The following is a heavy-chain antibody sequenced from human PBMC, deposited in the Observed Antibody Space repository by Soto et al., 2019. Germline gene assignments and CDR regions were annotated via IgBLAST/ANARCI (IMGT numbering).Heavy chain of an antibody. CDR2: ISNAASSI. J-gene: IGHJ4*02. CDR3: ARGDWSSGY. Sequence: EVKLVESGGKLVQPGGSLRLSCAASGFTFRGYGMNWVRQAPGKGLEWVSYISNAASSIYYADSVKGRFTVSRDNAKGSLYLQMDSLRAEDTAVYYCARGDWSSGYWGQGTLVTVSS. D-gene: IGHD1-1*01. V-gene: IGHV3-48*01. CDR1: GFTFRGYG.